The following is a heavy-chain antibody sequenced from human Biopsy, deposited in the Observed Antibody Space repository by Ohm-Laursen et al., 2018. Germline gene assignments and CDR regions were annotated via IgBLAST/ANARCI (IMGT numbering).Heavy chain of an antibody. D-gene: IGHD2-8*01. J-gene: IGHJ4*02. CDR1: SYTFTDYN. CDR3: ARDPLNGHKHFDY. Sequence: SVTVSCKASSYTFTDYNIHWMRQAPGQGLEWLGYINCKTGATNYAQKVQGTVTMTRDTSISTAYLALGSLRSADTAIYYCARDPLNGHKHFDYWGQGSLVTVSS. CDR2: INCKTGAT. V-gene: IGHV1-2*02.